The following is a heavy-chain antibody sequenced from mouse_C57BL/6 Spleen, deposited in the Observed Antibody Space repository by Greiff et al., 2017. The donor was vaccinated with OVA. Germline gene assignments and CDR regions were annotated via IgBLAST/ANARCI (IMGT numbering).Heavy chain of an antibody. D-gene: IGHD2-4*01. J-gene: IGHJ2*01. Sequence: QVQLKQPGAELVRPGSSVKLSCKASGYTFTSYWMDWVKQRPGQGLEWIGNIYPSDSETHYNQKFKDKATLTVDKSSSTAYMQLSSLTSEDSAVYYCALRDYAVEGDYWGQGTTLTVSS. CDR2: IYPSDSET. CDR3: ALRDYAVEGDY. V-gene: IGHV1-61*01. CDR1: GYTFTSYW.